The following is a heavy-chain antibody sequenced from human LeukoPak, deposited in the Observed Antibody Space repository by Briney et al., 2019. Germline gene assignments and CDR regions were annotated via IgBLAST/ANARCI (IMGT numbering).Heavy chain of an antibody. V-gene: IGHV4-31*03. CDR3: ARGHKYRIAAAGRRNWYFDL. J-gene: IGHJ2*01. D-gene: IGHD6-13*01. CDR2: IYYSGST. Sequence: SQTLSLTCTVSGGSISSGGYYWGWIRQHPGKGLEWIGYIYYSGSTYYNPSLKSRVTISVDTSKNQFSLKLSSVTAADTAVYYCARGHKYRIAAAGRRNWYFDLWGRGTLVTVSS. CDR1: GGSISSGGYY.